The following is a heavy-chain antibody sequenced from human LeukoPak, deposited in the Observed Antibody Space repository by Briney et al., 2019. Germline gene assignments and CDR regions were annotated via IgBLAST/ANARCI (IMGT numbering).Heavy chain of an antibody. V-gene: IGHV3-48*03. Sequence: TGGSLRLSCAASGFSFSSYEMNWIRRAPGKGLEWVSYISSSGSTTHYADSVKGRFTISRDNAKNSLYLQMNSLRAQDTAVYYCARDDYYDKGYWGQGTLVTVSS. CDR1: GFSFSSYE. D-gene: IGHD3-22*01. CDR2: ISSSGSTT. J-gene: IGHJ4*02. CDR3: ARDDYYDKGY.